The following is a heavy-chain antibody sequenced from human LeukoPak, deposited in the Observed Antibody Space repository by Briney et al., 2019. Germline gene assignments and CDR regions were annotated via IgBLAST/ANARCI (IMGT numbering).Heavy chain of an antibody. V-gene: IGHV3-7*01. D-gene: IGHD6-19*01. Sequence: GGSLRLSCAVSGFSANNYWMSWVRQGPGKGLEWVASIKQDGSEKYYVDSVKGRFTISRGNAKNSLYLQMNSLGVEDTAVYYCARDPGDSDGWYYFDCWGQGTLVTVSS. CDR3: ARDPGDSDGWYYFDC. J-gene: IGHJ4*02. CDR1: GFSANNYW. CDR2: IKQDGSEK.